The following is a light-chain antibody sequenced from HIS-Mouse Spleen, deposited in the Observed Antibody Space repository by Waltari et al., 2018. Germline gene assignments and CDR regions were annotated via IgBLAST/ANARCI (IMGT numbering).Light chain of an antibody. V-gene: IGLV3-25*03. CDR2: KDS. CDR1: ALPKKY. J-gene: IGLJ1*01. CDR3: QSADSSGTYV. Sequence: SYELTQSPSVSVSPGQTARITCSGDALPKKYAYWYQQKPGQAPVLVIYKDSERPSGIPERFSGSSSGTTVTLTISGVQAEDEADYYCQSADSSGTYVFGTGTKVTVL.